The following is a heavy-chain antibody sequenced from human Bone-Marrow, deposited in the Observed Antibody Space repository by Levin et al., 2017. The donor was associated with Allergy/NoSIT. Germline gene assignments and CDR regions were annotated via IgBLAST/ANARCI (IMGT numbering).Heavy chain of an antibody. CDR1: GNTFNIYA. CDR3: AVGTAATGVVDY. J-gene: IGHJ4*02. CDR2: FNPNTRNP. D-gene: IGHD2-15*01. V-gene: IGHV7-4-1*02. Sequence: GESLKISCKASGNTFNIYAMNWVRQAPGQGLEWMGYFNPNTRNPTYGQAFPGRFVFSFDTSVSTAYLQITSLRGEDTGLYFCAVGTAATGVVDYWGQGTLVTVSS.